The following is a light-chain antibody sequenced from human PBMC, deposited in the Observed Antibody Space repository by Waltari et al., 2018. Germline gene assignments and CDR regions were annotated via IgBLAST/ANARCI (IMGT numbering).Light chain of an antibody. CDR1: QSVLYSSNNKNY. V-gene: IGKV4-1*01. CDR3: QQYYSTLLT. CDR2: WAS. J-gene: IGKJ4*01. Sequence: DIVMTQSPDSLAVSLGGRATITCQSRQSVLYSSNNKNYLAWYQQKPGQPPKLLIYWASTRESGVPDRFSGSGSGTDFTLTISSLQAEDVAVYYCQQYYSTLLTFGGGTKVEIK.